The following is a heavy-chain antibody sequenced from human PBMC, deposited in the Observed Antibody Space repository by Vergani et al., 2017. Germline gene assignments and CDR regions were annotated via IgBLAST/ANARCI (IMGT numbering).Heavy chain of an antibody. D-gene: IGHD3-9*01. Sequence: QVQLQESGPGLVKPSETLSLTCAVSGFSIDNGYYWDWIRQPPGKGLDWIGSIYRTGRTHFNPSLKSRVTISVDTSNNHFSLRLTSLTAADTAVYYCARRSGIVYDIFSGTQYFFDFWGQGTLVTFSS. CDR2: IYRTGRT. J-gene: IGHJ4*02. CDR3: ARRSGIVYDIFSGTQYFFDF. V-gene: IGHV4-38-2*01. CDR1: GFSIDNGYY.